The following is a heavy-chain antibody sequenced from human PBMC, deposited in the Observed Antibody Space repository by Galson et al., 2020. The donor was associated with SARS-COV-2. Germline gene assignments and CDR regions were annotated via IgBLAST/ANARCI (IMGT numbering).Heavy chain of an antibody. CDR1: GFTFNTYS. CDR2: DSGSRRYL. Sequence: GGSLRLSCAASGFTFNTYSMNWVSEAPDNGPPCVPPDSGSRRYLEYADSVRGRFTISRDNGKNSLYLQMNSLRAEDTGVYYCARDAAISFGVVIIYNLGQAPRVT. V-gene: IGHV3-21*01. CDR3: ARDAAISFGVVIIYN. D-gene: IGHD3-3*01. J-gene: IGHJ4*02.